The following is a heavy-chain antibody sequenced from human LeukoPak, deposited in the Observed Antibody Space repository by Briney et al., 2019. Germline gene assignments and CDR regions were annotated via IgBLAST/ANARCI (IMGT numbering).Heavy chain of an antibody. CDR3: ARIVGSTEPDY. Sequence: SETLSLTCTVSGGSVSRSNYYWGWIRQPPGKGLDWIGNIHYSGGTYYNPSLKSRVTISVDTSKNQFSLQLNSVTPEDTAVYYCARIVGSTEPDYWGQGTLVTVSS. CDR2: IHYSGGT. J-gene: IGHJ4*02. D-gene: IGHD1-26*01. V-gene: IGHV4-39*07. CDR1: GGSVSRSNYY.